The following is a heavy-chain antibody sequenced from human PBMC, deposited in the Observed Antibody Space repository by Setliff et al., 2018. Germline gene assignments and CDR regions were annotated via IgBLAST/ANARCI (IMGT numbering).Heavy chain of an antibody. D-gene: IGHD4-4*01. CDR2: IKSSREGATS. V-gene: IGHV3-15*01. Sequence: SLRLSCSVSGITFINAWMTWVRQAPGKGPEWVGRIKSSREGATSDYGAPAKGRFTISRDDSKQMIYLQMNNLKSDDTGFYYCTTGPRDSRNYMTLLDSWGQGTLVTVSS. J-gene: IGHJ5*01. CDR3: TTGPRDSRNYMTLLDS. CDR1: GITFINAW.